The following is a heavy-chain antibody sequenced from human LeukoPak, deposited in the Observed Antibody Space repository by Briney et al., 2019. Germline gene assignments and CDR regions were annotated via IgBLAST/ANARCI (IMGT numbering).Heavy chain of an antibody. CDR2: IYYSGST. CDR3: GRGYGPNSSGWDS. CDR1: GGSISSYY. D-gene: IGHD6-19*01. V-gene: IGHV4-59*01. Sequence: PSETLSLTCTVSGGSISSYYWSWIRQPPGKGLEWIGYIYYSGSTNYNPSLKSRVTISVDTSKNQFSLKLTSVTAADTAVYYCGRGYGPNSSGWDSWGQGTLVTVSS. J-gene: IGHJ4*02.